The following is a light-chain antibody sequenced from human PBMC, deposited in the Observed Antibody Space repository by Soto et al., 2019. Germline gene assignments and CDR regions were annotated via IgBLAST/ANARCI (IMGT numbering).Light chain of an antibody. Sequence: QSVLTQPRSVSGSPGQSVTISCTGTSSDVGGYISVSWYQQHPGKAPKLMIYDVSKRPSGVPDRFSGSESGNTASLTISGLQAEDEADYYCCSYAGSYTYVFGTGTKVTVL. CDR2: DVS. CDR1: SSDVGGYIS. V-gene: IGLV2-11*01. J-gene: IGLJ1*01. CDR3: CSYAGSYTYV.